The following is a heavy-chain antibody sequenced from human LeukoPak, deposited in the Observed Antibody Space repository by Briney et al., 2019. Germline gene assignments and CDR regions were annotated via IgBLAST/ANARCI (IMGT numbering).Heavy chain of an antibody. V-gene: IGHV4-39*07. CDR2: IYYSGCT. CDR3: ARGGSYYDSSGYCVY. D-gene: IGHD3-22*01. CDR1: GGSISSSSYY. J-gene: IGHJ4*02. Sequence: SETLSLTCTVSGGSISSSSYYWGWIRQPPGKGLEWIGSIYYSGCTYYNPSLKSRVTISVDTSKNQFSLKLSSVTAADTAVYYCARGGSYYDSSGYCVYWGQGTLVTVSS.